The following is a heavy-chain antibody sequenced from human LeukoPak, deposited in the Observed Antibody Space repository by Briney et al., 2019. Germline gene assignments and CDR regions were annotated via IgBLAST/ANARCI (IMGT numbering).Heavy chain of an antibody. D-gene: IGHD2-2*01. V-gene: IGHV3-30*18. Sequence: RSLTLSCAASGFTFSSYAMHWVRQAPGKGLEWVAVISYDGSNKYYADSVKGRFTISRDNSKNTLYLQMNSLRAEDTAVYYCAKDPSPLYCSSTSCSPYGMDVWGKGTTVTVSS. J-gene: IGHJ6*04. CDR3: AKDPSPLYCSSTSCSPYGMDV. CDR2: ISYDGSNK. CDR1: GFTFSSYA.